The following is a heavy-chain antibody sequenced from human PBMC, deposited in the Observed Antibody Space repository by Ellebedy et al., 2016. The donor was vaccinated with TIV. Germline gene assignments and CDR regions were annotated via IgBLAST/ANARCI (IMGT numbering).Heavy chain of an antibody. CDR3: SSRDMTKYTFDI. Sequence: GGSLRLSXKASGYSFTTYWIGWVRQMPGKGLEWLGIIYPGDSDTTYSPSFQGHITISADKSISTAYLQWSSLKASDTAMYYCSSRDMTKYTFDIWGQGTMVTVSS. CDR2: IYPGDSDT. D-gene: IGHD2-15*01. J-gene: IGHJ3*02. CDR1: GYSFTTYW. V-gene: IGHV5-51*01.